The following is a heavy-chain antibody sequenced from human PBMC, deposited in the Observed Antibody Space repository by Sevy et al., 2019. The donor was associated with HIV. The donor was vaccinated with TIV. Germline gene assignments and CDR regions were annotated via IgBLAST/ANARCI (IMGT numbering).Heavy chain of an antibody. CDR1: GFTFSSYG. J-gene: IGHJ6*02. CDR3: AKAKGRGYYDSSGYYHYYYYYGMDV. V-gene: IGHV3-30*18. D-gene: IGHD3-22*01. CDR2: ISYDGSNK. Sequence: GGSLRLSCAASGFTFSSYGMHWVRQAPGKGLEWVAVISYDGSNKYYAYSVKGRFTISRDNSKNTLYLQMNSLRAEDTAVYYCAKAKGRGYYDSSGYYHYYYYYGMDVWGQGTTVTVSS.